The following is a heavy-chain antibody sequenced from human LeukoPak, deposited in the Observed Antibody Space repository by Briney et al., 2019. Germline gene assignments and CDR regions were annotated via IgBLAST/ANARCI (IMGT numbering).Heavy chain of an antibody. CDR2: ISGSGGST. V-gene: IGHV3-23*01. CDR1: GFTFSSYA. D-gene: IGHD3-9*01. Sequence: GGSLRLSCAASGFTFSSYAMSWVRQAPGKGLEWVSAISGSGGSTYYADSVKGRFTISRDNSKNTLYLRMNSLRAEDTAVYYCAKKVDILTGPSDYWGQGTLVTVSS. CDR3: AKKVDILTGPSDY. J-gene: IGHJ4*02.